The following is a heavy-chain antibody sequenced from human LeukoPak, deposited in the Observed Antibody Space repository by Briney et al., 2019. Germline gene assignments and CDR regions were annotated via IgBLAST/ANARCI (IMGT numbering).Heavy chain of an antibody. Sequence: PSETLSLTCTVSGYSISSGYYWGWIRQPPGKGLEWIGYIYYSGSTNYNPSLKSRVTISVDTSKNQFSLKLSSVTAADTAVYYCAREGPDYYGSGSYFGYYFDYWGQGTLVTVSS. J-gene: IGHJ4*02. CDR2: IYYSGST. CDR1: GYSISSGYY. CDR3: AREGPDYYGSGSYFGYYFDY. V-gene: IGHV4-61*01. D-gene: IGHD3-10*01.